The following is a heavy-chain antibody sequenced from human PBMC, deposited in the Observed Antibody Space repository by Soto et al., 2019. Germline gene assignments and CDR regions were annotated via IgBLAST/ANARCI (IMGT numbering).Heavy chain of an antibody. J-gene: IGHJ4*02. V-gene: IGHV3-23*01. D-gene: IGHD2-2*01. CDR2: ISAGGSDT. CDR3: ASVPIWCGSSRCYTEGFDS. Sequence: EVQLLDSGGGWVQPGGALRLSCVASGFVFSDYAMSWVRQAPGKGLEWVSAISAGGSDTYYAESVKARFTVSRVNSKNPRYLQMNTRRAEDTSIYYCASVPIWCGSSRCYTEGFDSWGQGTLVTVSS. CDR1: GFVFSDYA.